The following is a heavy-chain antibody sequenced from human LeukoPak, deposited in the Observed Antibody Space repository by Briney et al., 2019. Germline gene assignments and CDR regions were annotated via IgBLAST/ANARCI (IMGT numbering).Heavy chain of an antibody. J-gene: IGHJ4*02. CDR1: GFTFSSYA. CDR3: AKDHRSSTREQGSFDY. V-gene: IGHV3-23*01. CDR2: ISGGGGST. D-gene: IGHD2-2*01. Sequence: GGSLRLSCAASGFTFSSYAMSWVRQAPGKGLEWVSAISGGGGSTYYADSVKGRFTISRDNSKNTLYLQMNSLRAEDTAVYYCAKDHRSSTREQGSFDYWGQGTLVTVSS.